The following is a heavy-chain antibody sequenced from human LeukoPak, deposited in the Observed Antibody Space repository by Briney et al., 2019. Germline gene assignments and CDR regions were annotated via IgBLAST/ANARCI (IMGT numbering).Heavy chain of an antibody. CDR3: ARDKSSGGSYYLGGFDP. V-gene: IGHV3-23*01. Sequence: HTGGSLRLSCAASGFTFSSYAMTWVRQAPGKGLEWVSTVSGSGGSTYYADSVKGRFTISRDNSKNTLYLQMNSLRAEDTAVYYCARDKSSGGSYYLGGFDPWGQGTLVTVSS. CDR1: GFTFSSYA. CDR2: VSGSGGST. J-gene: IGHJ5*02. D-gene: IGHD2-15*01.